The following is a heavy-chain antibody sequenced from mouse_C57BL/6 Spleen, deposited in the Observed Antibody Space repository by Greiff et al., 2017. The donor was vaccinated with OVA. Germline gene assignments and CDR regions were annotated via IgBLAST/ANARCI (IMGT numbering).Heavy chain of an antibody. Sequence: QVQLQQSGPELVKPGASVKISCKASGYAFSSSWMNWVKQRPGTGLEWIGRIYPGDGDTNYNGKFKGKATLTADKSSSTAYMQLSSLTSEDSAVYYCARWNGGRCAYWGQGTLVTVSA. CDR2: IYPGDGDT. J-gene: IGHJ3*01. CDR1: GYAFSSSW. V-gene: IGHV1-82*01. D-gene: IGHD1-1*02. CDR3: ARWNGGRCAY.